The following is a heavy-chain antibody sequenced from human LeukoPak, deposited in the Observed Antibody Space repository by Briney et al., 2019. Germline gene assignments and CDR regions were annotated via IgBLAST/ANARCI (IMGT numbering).Heavy chain of an antibody. D-gene: IGHD1-26*01. CDR3: AKLRATTRDSIDY. V-gene: IGHV3-23*01. Sequence: GGSLRLSCAASGFTFNSYAMSWVRQAPGRGLEWVSVSSGSGGTTYSADSVKGRFTISRDNSQNTLYLQMNSLRAEDTAVYYCAKLRATTRDSIDYWGQGTLVTVSS. J-gene: IGHJ4*02. CDR2: SSGSGGTT. CDR1: GFTFNSYA.